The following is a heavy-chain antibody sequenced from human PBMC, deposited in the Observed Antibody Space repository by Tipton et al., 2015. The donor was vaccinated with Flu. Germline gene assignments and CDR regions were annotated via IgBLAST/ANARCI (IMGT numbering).Heavy chain of an antibody. CDR1: GGSFSGYY. V-gene: IGHV4-34*01. CDR3: ATDGRSGDYYYYGMDV. Sequence: TLSLTCAVYGGSFSGYYWSWIRQPPGKGLEWIGEINHSGSTNYNPSPKSRVTISVDTSKNQFSLKLSSVTAADTAVYYCATDGRSGDYYYYGMDVWGQGTTVTVSS. J-gene: IGHJ6*02. CDR2: INHSGST. D-gene: IGHD2-15*01.